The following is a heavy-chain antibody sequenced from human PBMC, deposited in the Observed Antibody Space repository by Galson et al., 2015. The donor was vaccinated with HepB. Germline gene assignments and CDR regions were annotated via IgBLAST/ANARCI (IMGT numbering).Heavy chain of an antibody. CDR3: AKDLWEYYGSGSPDNYYYYYGMDV. Sequence: SLRLSCAASGFTFSSYAMSWVRQAPGKGLEWVSAISGSGGSTYYADSVKGRFTVSRDNSKNTLYLQMNSLRAEDTAVYYCAKDLWEYYGSGSPDNYYYYYGMDVWGQGTTVTVSS. D-gene: IGHD3-10*01. V-gene: IGHV3-23*01. J-gene: IGHJ6*02. CDR2: ISGSGGST. CDR1: GFTFSSYA.